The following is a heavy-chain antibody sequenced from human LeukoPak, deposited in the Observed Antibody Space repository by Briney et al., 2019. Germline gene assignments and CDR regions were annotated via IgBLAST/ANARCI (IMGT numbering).Heavy chain of an antibody. CDR1: GGSISSYY. J-gene: IGHJ4*02. D-gene: IGHD5-18*01. V-gene: IGHV4-4*07. CDR2: ISPSGST. Sequence: SETLSLTCTVSGGSISSYYWSWIRQPAGKGLEWIGRISPSGSTNYNPSLKSRVTMSVDTSKSQFPLKLSSVTAADTAVYYCARDRGYSFGYSFDYWGQGTLVTVSS. CDR3: ARDRGYSFGYSFDY.